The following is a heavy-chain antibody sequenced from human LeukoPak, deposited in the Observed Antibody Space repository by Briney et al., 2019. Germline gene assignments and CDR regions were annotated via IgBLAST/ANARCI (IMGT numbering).Heavy chain of an antibody. D-gene: IGHD3-10*01. CDR3: ARGRPAGSPYYYGSGRISANYYFDY. V-gene: IGHV4-34*01. Sequence: SETLSLTCAVYGGSFSGYYWSWIRQPPGKGLEWIGEINHSGITNYNPSLKSRVTISVDTSKNQFSLKLSSVTAADTAVYYCARGRPAGSPYYYGSGRISANYYFDYWGQGTLVIVSS. CDR2: INHSGIT. J-gene: IGHJ4*02. CDR1: GGSFSGYY.